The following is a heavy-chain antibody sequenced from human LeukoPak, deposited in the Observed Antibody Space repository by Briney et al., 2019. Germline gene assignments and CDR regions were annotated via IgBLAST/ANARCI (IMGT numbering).Heavy chain of an antibody. CDR1: GHIDLDYG. J-gene: IGHJ4*02. CDR3: AILRSGHTNHFDF. Sequence: EASVKVTCKPSGHIDLDYGINWVRQAPGQGLEWMGWVSAHNGVRNYAETFQDRVTLTTDTSTATAFMELRGLKSDDTAVYYCAILRSGHTNHFDFWGQGTLVTVSS. CDR2: VSAHNGVR. V-gene: IGHV1-18*01. D-gene: IGHD1-26*01.